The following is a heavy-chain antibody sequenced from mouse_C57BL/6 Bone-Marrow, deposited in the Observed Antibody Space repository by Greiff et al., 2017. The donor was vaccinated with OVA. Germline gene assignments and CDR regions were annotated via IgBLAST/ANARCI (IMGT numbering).Heavy chain of an antibody. CDR3: ARDGRITVTFAY. CDR2: SRNKANDYTT. Sequence: DVKLVESGGGLVQSGRSLRLSCATSGFTFSDFYMEWVRQAPGKGLEWIAASRNKANDYTTEYSASVKGRFIVSRDTSQSILYLQMNALRAEDTAIYYCARDGRITVTFAYWGQGTLVTVSA. V-gene: IGHV7-1*01. J-gene: IGHJ3*01. D-gene: IGHD4-1*01. CDR1: GFTFSDFY.